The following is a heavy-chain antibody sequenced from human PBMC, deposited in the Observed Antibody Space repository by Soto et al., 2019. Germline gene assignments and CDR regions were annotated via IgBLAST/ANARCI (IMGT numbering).Heavy chain of an antibody. Sequence: SETLSLTCTVSGASVGTGYWSWIRQPPGKGLEGIGYIYYSGSTDYDPSLKSRLTVTKDTSKNQVVLTMTNVDPVDTATYYCAHTSHSNAWPFDYWGQGTLVTVSS. V-gene: IGHV4-59*02. J-gene: IGHJ4*02. D-gene: IGHD6-13*01. CDR3: AHTSHSNAWPFDY. CDR2: IYYSGST. CDR1: GASVGTGY.